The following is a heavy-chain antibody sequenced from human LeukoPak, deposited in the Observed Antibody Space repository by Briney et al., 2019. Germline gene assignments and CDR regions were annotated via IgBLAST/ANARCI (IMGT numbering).Heavy chain of an antibody. CDR1: GGSISSSSYY. V-gene: IGHV4-39*01. D-gene: IGHD6-13*01. J-gene: IGHJ4*02. CDR3: ARHATASSSTYFDY. CDR2: IYYSGST. Sequence: PSETLSLTCTVPGGSISSSSYYWGWIRQPPGNGLECLGSIYYSGSTYYNPSLKSRVTISVDTSKNQFSLKLSSVTAADTAVYYCARHATASSSTYFDYWGQGTLVTVSS.